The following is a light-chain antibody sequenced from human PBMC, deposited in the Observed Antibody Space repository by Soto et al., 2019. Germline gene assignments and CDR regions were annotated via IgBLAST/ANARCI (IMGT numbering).Light chain of an antibody. CDR1: QSVSSSY. J-gene: IGKJ1*01. CDR2: GAS. Sequence: EIVLTQSPGTLSLSPGERATLSCRASQSVSSSYLASYQQKPGQTPRLLIYGASSRATGIPDRFSGSGSGTDFALTISRLEPEDFAVYYCQQYDSSPWTFGQGTKEEIK. CDR3: QQYDSSPWT. V-gene: IGKV3-20*01.